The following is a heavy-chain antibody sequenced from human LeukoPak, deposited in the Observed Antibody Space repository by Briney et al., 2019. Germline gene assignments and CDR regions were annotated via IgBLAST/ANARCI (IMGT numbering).Heavy chain of an antibody. CDR1: GFTFSSHG. D-gene: IGHD3-22*01. Sequence: PGGSLRLSCAASGFTFSSHGMSWVRQAPGKGLEWVSAISGSGGSTYYADSVKGRFTISRDNSKNTLYLQMNSLRAEDTAVYYCAKDFSYYYDSSGYYYPGYWGQGTLVTVSS. CDR2: ISGSGGST. CDR3: AKDFSYYYDSSGYYYPGY. V-gene: IGHV3-23*01. J-gene: IGHJ4*02.